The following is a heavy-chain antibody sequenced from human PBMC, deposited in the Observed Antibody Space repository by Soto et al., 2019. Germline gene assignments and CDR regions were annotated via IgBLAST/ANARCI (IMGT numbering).Heavy chain of an antibody. V-gene: IGHV3-30-3*01. CDR3: ARAGCDGGSCYTLVGLRYGMDV. D-gene: IGHD2-15*01. CDR2: ISYDGSNK. Sequence: QVQRVESGGGVVQPGRSLILSCAASGFTFSSYAMHWVRQAPGKGLEWVAVISYDGSNKYYADSVKGRFTISRENSKNTLYLKMNSVRAEDTAVYYGARAGCDGGSCYTLVGLRYGMDVWGQGTTVTVSS. CDR1: GFTFSSYA. J-gene: IGHJ6*02.